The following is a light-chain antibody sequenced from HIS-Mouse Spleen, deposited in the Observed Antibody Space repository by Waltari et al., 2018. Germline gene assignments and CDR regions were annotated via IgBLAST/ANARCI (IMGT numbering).Light chain of an antibody. CDR1: IPNIGAGYD. CDR3: QSYDSSLSAHYV. Sequence: QSVLTQPPSVSGAPGQRVTIPCTGSIPNIGAGYDVHWYQQLPGTAPKLLIYGNSNRPSGVPDRFSGSKSGTSASLAITGLQAEDEADYYCQSYDSSLSAHYVFGTGTKVTVL. J-gene: IGLJ1*01. CDR2: GNS. V-gene: IGLV1-40*01.